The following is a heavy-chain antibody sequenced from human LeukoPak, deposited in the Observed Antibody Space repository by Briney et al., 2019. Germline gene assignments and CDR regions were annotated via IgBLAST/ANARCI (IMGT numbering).Heavy chain of an antibody. Sequence: PSETLSLTCTVSGGSISSYYWSWIRKPPGKGLEWFGYIYYSGSTNYNPSLKSRVTISVDTSKNQYSLKLSSVTAADTAVYYCARGYGLAPAPGNYWGQGTLVTVSS. CDR1: GGSISSYY. J-gene: IGHJ4*02. CDR3: ARGYGLAPAPGNY. V-gene: IGHV4-59*01. CDR2: IYYSGST. D-gene: IGHD3-16*01.